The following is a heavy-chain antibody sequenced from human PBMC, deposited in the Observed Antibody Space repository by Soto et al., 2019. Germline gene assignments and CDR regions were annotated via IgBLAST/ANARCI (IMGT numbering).Heavy chain of an antibody. CDR3: ARVEAVAGLYNYPGLDV. CDR2: IVPIFGTT. J-gene: IGHJ6*02. Sequence: QVQLVQSGAEVKKPGSSVKVSCKVSGGTFSNYAIDWVRLAPGHGLEWMGGIVPIFGTTYYTQKFQGRATIIADDSTTTSYWEMSSLRSEDTAIYYCARVEAVAGLYNYPGLDVWGQGTAVTVSS. CDR1: GGTFSNYA. V-gene: IGHV1-69*12. D-gene: IGHD6-19*01.